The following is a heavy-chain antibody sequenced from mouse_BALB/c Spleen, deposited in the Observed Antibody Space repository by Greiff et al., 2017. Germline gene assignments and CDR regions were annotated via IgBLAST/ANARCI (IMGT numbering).Heavy chain of an antibody. CDR2: ISSGGSYT. CDR1: GFTFSSYA. Sequence: EVQRVESGGGLVKPGGSLKLSCAASGFTFSSYAMSWVRQTPEKRLEWVATISSGGSYTYYPDSVKGRFTISRDNAKNTLYLQMSSLRSEDTAMYYCARRHGNYVGGAMDYWGQGTSVTVSS. D-gene: IGHD2-1*01. V-gene: IGHV5-9-3*01. J-gene: IGHJ4*01. CDR3: ARRHGNYVGGAMDY.